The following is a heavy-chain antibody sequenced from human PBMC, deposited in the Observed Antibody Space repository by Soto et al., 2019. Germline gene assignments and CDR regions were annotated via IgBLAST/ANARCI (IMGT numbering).Heavy chain of an antibody. CDR1: GFTFSSYG. CDR2: ISCDGSNK. CDR3: AKLQYMDIVATIVLGGMDV. D-gene: IGHD5-12*01. Sequence: QVQLVESGGGVVQPGRSLRLSCAASGFTFSSYGMHWVRQAPGKGLEWVAVISCDGSNKYYADSVKGRFTISRDNSKNTLYLQMNSLRAEDTAVYYCAKLQYMDIVATIVLGGMDVWGQGTTVTVSS. V-gene: IGHV3-30*18. J-gene: IGHJ6*02.